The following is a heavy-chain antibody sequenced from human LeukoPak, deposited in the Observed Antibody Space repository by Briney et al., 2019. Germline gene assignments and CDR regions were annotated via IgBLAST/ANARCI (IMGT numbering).Heavy chain of an antibody. Sequence: GRSLRLSCTGSGFTFNSYALHWVRQAPGNGLEWIALISYDGANTYYADSMKGRFTISRDNSKNTLYLQMSSLRAEDTAVYYCVRDDGDDYLWGSNGAFDFWGQGAMVTVSS. CDR2: ISYDGANT. CDR1: GFTFNSYA. V-gene: IGHV3-30-3*01. D-gene: IGHD3-16*01. J-gene: IGHJ3*01. CDR3: VRDDGDDYLWGSNGAFDF.